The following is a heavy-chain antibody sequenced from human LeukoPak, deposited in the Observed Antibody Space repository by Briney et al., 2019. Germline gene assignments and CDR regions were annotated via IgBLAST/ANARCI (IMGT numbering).Heavy chain of an antibody. Sequence: SETLSLTCTVSDGSIGSYYWSWIRQPPGKGLEWIGHIYYGGRTNYNPSLTSRLTMSVDTSKNQFSLKLSSVTAADTAVYYCARVSVSVVRGVIMRYDWFDPWSQGTLVTVSS. CDR2: IYYGGRT. V-gene: IGHV4-59*01. J-gene: IGHJ5*02. CDR1: DGSIGSYY. D-gene: IGHD3-10*01. CDR3: ARVSVSVVRGVIMRYDWFDP.